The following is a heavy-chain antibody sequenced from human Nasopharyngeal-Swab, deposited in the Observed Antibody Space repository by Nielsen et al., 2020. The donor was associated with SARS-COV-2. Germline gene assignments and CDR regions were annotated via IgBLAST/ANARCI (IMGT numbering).Heavy chain of an antibody. V-gene: IGHV4-39*01. J-gene: IGHJ3*02. CDR1: GCSISSSSYY. CDR2: NYYSGST. D-gene: IGHD3-3*01. Sequence: SETLSLTCTVSGCSISSSSYYWGWIRQPPGKGLEWIGSNYYSGSTYYNPSLKSRVTISVDTSKNQFSLKLSSVTAADTAVYYCARHQEFTIFGVVIRGAFDIWGQGTMVTVSS. CDR3: ARHQEFTIFGVVIRGAFDI.